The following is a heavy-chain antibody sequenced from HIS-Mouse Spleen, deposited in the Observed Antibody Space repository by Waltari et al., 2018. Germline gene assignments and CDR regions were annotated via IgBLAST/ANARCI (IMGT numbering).Heavy chain of an antibody. J-gene: IGHJ4*02. CDR3: AREGYYGSGAYLGY. Sequence: QVQLQQWGAGLLKPSETLSLTCAVYGGSFSGYYGSWLRQPPGKGLEWIGEINHSGRPTYSPHLKSRITISVDTSKNQFSLKLSSVTAADTAVYYCAREGYYGSGAYLGYWGQGTLVTVSS. CDR1: GGSFSGYY. V-gene: IGHV4-34*01. CDR2: INHSGRP. D-gene: IGHD3-10*01.